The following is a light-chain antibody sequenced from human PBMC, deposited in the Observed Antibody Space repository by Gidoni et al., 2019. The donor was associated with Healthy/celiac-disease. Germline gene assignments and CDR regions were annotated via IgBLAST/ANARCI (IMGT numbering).Light chain of an antibody. J-gene: IGKJ4*01. CDR3: QQRGNWRGT. V-gene: IGKV3-11*01. CDR2: DAS. CDR1: QSVSSY. Sequence: EIVLTQSPATLSLSPGERATLSCRASQSVSSYLAWYQQKPGQAPRLLIYDASNRATGIPARFSGSGSGTDFTLTISSLEPEDFAVYYCQQRGNWRGTFXGXTKVXIK.